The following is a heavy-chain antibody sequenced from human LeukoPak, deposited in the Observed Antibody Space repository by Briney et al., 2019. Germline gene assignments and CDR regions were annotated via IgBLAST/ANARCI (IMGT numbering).Heavy chain of an antibody. CDR2: ISADGAST. J-gene: IGHJ4*02. Sequence: GGSLRLSCAASGFAFSTFAINWVRQAPGKGLEWVSAISADGASTLYADSVSGQFTISRDNSKNTVYLQMNSLRAEDTAVYFCARWIYYFDFWGQGTLVTVSS. D-gene: IGHD2-2*03. CDR3: ARWIYYFDF. CDR1: GFAFSTFA. V-gene: IGHV3-23*01.